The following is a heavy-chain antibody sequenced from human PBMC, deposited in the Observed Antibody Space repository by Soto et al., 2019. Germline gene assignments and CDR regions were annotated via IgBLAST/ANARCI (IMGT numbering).Heavy chain of an antibody. J-gene: IGHJ4*02. CDR3: AKDLGRITMIVVVRGFDY. Sequence: EVQLLESGGGLVQPGGSLRLSCAASGFTFSSYAMSWVRQAPGKGLEWVSAISGSGGSTYYADSVTGRFTISRDNSKNTLDLQMNSLRAEDTAVYYCAKDLGRITMIVVVRGFDYWGQGTLVTVSS. V-gene: IGHV3-23*01. CDR1: GFTFSSYA. D-gene: IGHD3-22*01. CDR2: ISGSGGST.